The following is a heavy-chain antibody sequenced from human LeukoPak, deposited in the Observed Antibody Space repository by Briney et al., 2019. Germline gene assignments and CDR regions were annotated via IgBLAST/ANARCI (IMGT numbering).Heavy chain of an antibody. CDR2: ISSSGSTI. J-gene: IGHJ4*02. D-gene: IGHD3-10*01. V-gene: IGHV3-48*03. Sequence: GGSLRLSCAASGFTFSSYEMNWFRQAPGKGLEWVSYISSSGSTIYYADSVKGRFTISRDNAKNSLYLQMNSLRAEDTAVYYCARESERGFESFDYWGQGTLVTVSS. CDR1: GFTFSSYE. CDR3: ARESERGFESFDY.